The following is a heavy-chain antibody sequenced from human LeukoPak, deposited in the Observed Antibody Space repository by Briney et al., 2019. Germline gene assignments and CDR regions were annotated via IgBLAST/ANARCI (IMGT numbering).Heavy chain of an antibody. CDR2: INHSGST. CDR1: GGSFSGYY. V-gene: IGHV4-34*01. D-gene: IGHD5-18*01. J-gene: IGHJ4*02. Sequence: SETLSLTCAVYGGSFSGYYWSWIRQPPGKGLEWIGEINHSGSTYYNPSLKSRVTISVDTSKNQFSLKLSSVTAADTAVYYCARGVSMGLNSYGFCNYWGQGTLVTVSS. CDR3: ARGVSMGLNSYGFCNY.